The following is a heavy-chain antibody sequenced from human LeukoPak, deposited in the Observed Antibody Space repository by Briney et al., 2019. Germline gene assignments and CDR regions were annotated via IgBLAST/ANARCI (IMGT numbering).Heavy chain of an antibody. CDR1: GGSISSSSYY. CDR3: ARAPYYYDSSASWGGIDY. J-gene: IGHJ4*02. Sequence: PSETLSLTCTVSGGSISSSSYYWGWIRQPPGKGLEWIGSIYYSGSTYYNPSLKSRVTISVDTSKNQFSLKLSSVTAADTAVYYCARAPYYYDSSASWGGIDYWGQGTLVTVSS. D-gene: IGHD3-22*01. CDR2: IYYSGST. V-gene: IGHV4-39*07.